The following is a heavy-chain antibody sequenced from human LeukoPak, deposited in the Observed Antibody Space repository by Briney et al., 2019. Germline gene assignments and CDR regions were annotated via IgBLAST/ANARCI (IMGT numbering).Heavy chain of an antibody. J-gene: IGHJ5*02. Sequence: SSETLSLTCTVSGGSISSGGFFWSWIRQHPGKGLEWIGSIYDSESTYYNPSLKSRVTISVDTSKNQFSLKLSSVTAADTAVYYCASAAAAGLNWFDPWGQGTLVTVSS. V-gene: IGHV4-31*03. CDR1: GGSISSGGFF. CDR2: IYDSEST. CDR3: ASAAAAGLNWFDP. D-gene: IGHD6-13*01.